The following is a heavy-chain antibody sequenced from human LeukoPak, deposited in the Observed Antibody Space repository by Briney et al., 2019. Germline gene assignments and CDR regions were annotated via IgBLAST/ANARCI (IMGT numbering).Heavy chain of an antibody. V-gene: IGHV3-7*02. Sequence: PGGSLRLSCAASGFTFSRYWMSWVRQAPGKGLEWVANIKEDGSVKYYVESVKGRFTISRDNAKNSLYLQMNSLRAEDTAVYYCASRSSIWSGYQDTLYYFDSWGQGTLVSVSS. CDR2: IKEDGSVK. D-gene: IGHD3-3*01. J-gene: IGHJ4*02. CDR3: ASRSSIWSGYQDTLYYFDS. CDR1: GFTFSRYW.